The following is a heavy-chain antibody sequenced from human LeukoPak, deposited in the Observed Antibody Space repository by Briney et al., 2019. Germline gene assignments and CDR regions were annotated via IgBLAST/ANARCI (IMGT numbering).Heavy chain of an antibody. D-gene: IGHD2-15*01. CDR2: IYYSGST. V-gene: IGHV4-39*01. CDR1: GGSIGSSSYY. J-gene: IGHJ4*02. Sequence: PSETLSLTCTVSGGSIGSSSYYWGWIRQPPGKGLEWIGNIYYSGSTYYNPSLKSRVTISVDTSKNQFSLKLNSVTAADTAVYYCASSSASYLVDYWGQGTLVTVSS. CDR3: ASSSASYLVDY.